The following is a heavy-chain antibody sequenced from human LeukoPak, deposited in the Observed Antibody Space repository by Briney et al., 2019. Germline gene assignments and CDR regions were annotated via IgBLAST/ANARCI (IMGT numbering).Heavy chain of an antibody. CDR1: GFTFDDYA. D-gene: IGHD3-22*01. Sequence: GGSLRLSCAASGFTFDDYAMHWVRQAPGKGLEWVSGISWNSGSIGYADSVKGRFTISRDNAKNSLYLQMNSLRAEDTALYYCAKDNRPYYYDSSFDYWGQGTLVTVSS. V-gene: IGHV3-9*01. CDR2: ISWNSGSI. CDR3: AKDNRPYYYDSSFDY. J-gene: IGHJ4*02.